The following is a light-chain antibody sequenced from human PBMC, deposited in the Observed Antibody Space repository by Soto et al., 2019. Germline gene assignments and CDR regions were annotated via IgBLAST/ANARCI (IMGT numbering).Light chain of an antibody. CDR3: QQYGSSPPNT. J-gene: IGKJ2*01. Sequence: EIVLTQSPGTLSLSPGEIATLSCRASQSVSSSYLAWYQQKPGQAPRLLIYGASSRATGIPDRFSGSGSGTAFPLTISRLAPEDFAVYYCQQYGSSPPNTFGQGTKLEIK. V-gene: IGKV3-20*01. CDR2: GAS. CDR1: QSVSSSY.